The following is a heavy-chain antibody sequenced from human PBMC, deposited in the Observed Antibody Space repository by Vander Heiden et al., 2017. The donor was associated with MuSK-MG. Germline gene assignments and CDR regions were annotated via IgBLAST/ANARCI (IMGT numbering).Heavy chain of an antibody. CDR3: ARESWQQLAMDV. J-gene: IGHJ6*04. Sequence: EVQLVESGGGLVKPGGSLRLSCAASGFTFSSYSMNWVRQAPGKGLEWVSSISISSSYIYYADSVKGRFTISRDNAKNSLSLQMNSLRVEDTAVYYCARESWQQLAMDVWGKGTTVTVSS. CDR2: ISISSSYI. CDR1: GFTFSSYS. D-gene: IGHD6-13*01. V-gene: IGHV3-21*01.